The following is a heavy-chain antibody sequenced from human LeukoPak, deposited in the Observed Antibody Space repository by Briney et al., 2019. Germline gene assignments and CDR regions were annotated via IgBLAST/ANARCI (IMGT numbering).Heavy chain of an antibody. D-gene: IGHD2-2*01. V-gene: IGHV3-15*01. CDR2: IKSKTDGGTA. CDR3: TTAPNIVVVPAATP. J-gene: IGHJ5*02. Sequence: EGSLRLSCAASGFTFSNAWMSWVRQAPGKGLEWVGRIKSKTDGGTADYAAPVKGRFTISRDDSKNTLYLQMNSLKTEDTAVYYCTTAPNIVVVPAATPWGQGTLVTVSS. CDR1: GFTFSNAW.